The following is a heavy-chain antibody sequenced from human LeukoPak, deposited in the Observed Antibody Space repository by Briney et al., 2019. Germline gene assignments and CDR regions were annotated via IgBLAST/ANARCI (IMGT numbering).Heavy chain of an antibody. J-gene: IGHJ6*02. CDR3: ARERGQWLVLIVYYYGMDV. CDR2: ISAYNGNT. D-gene: IGHD6-19*01. Sequence: GASVKVSYKASGYTFTSYGISWVRQAPGQGLEWMGWISAYNGNTNYAQKLQGRVTMTTDTSTSTAYMELRSLRSDDTAVYYCARERGQWLVLIVYYYGMDVWGQGTTVTVSS. V-gene: IGHV1-18*01. CDR1: GYTFTSYG.